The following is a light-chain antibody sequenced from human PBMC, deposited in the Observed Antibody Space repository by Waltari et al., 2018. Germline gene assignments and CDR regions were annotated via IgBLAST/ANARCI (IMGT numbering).Light chain of an antibody. J-gene: IGLJ2*01. Sequence: QSVMTQSPSTSGTPGQTGPVLGCVFGSTDGAGYVNWCQQLPGTAPELLIYSNNQRPSGVPDRFSGSKSGSSDSLAIRRLQSDDEADYYCAAWDDTLNGVLFGGGTKLTVL. CDR3: AAWDDTLNGVL. CDR1: GSTDGAGY. V-gene: IGLV1-44*01. CDR2: SNN.